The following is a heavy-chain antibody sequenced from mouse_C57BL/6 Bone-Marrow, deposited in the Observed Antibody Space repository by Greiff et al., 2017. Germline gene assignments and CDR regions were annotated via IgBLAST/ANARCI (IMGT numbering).Heavy chain of an antibody. V-gene: IGHV5-6*01. CDR1: GFTFSSYG. CDR3: ARELGRFAY. J-gene: IGHJ3*01. D-gene: IGHD4-1*01. CDR2: ISSGGSYT. Sequence: EVQRVESGGDLVKPGGSLKLSCAASGFTFSSYGMSWVRQTPDKRLEWVATISSGGSYTYYPDSVKGRFTISRDNAKNTLYLQMSSLKSEDTAMYYCARELGRFAYWGQGTLVTVSA.